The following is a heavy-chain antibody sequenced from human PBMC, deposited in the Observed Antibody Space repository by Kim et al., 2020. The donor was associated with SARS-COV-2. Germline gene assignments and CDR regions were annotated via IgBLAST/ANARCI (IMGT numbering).Heavy chain of an antibody. CDR3: AKGWEDFDY. J-gene: IGHJ4*02. V-gene: IGHV3-30-3*01. CDR1: GFTFSSYA. D-gene: IGHD1-26*01. Sequence: GGSLRLSCAASGFTFSSYAMHWVRQAPGKGLEWVAVISYDGSNKYYADSVKGRFTISRDNSKNTLYLQMNSLRAEDTAVYYCAKGWEDFDYWGQGALVT. CDR2: ISYDGSNK.